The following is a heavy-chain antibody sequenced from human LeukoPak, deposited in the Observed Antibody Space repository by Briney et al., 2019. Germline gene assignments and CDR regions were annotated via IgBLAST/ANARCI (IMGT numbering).Heavy chain of an antibody. CDR3: ARDLMGVAPAAPRGDAFDI. J-gene: IGHJ3*02. V-gene: IGHV4-61*02. CDR2: IYTSGST. CDR1: GGSISSGSYY. Sequence: SQTLSLTCTVSGGSISSGSYYWSWIRQPAGKGLEWIGRIYTSGSTNYNPSLKSRVTISVDTSENQFSLKLSSVTAADTAVYYCARDLMGVAPAAPRGDAFDIWGQGTMVTVSS. D-gene: IGHD2-2*01.